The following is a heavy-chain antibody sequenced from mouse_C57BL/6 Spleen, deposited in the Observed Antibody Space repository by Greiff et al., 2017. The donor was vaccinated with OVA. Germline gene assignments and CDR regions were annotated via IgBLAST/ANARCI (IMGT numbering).Heavy chain of an antibody. J-gene: IGHJ1*03. V-gene: IGHV1-53*01. CDR1: GYTFTSYW. CDR3: ARYGSSYGYFDV. Sequence: QVQLQQSGPELVKPGASVKLSCKASGYTFTSYWMHWVKQRPGQGLEWIGNINPSNGGTNYNEKFKSKATLTVDKSSSTAYMQLSSLTSEDSAVYYCARYGSSYGYFDVWGTGTTVTVSS. CDR2: INPSNGGT. D-gene: IGHD1-1*01.